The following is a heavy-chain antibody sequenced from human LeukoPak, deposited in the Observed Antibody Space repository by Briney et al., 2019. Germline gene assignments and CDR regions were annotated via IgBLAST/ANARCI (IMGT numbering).Heavy chain of an antibody. D-gene: IGHD3-10*01. CDR2: ISAYNGNT. J-gene: IGHJ4*02. CDR3: ARLYYYGSGSYYNFDY. Sequence: GASVKVSCKASGYTFINHGFIWVRQAPGQGLEWMGWISAYNGNTNYAQNLQGRVTMTTDTSTSTAFMELRSLRSDDTAVYYCARLYYYGSGSYYNFDYWGQGTLVTVSS. V-gene: IGHV1-18*01. CDR1: GYTFINHG.